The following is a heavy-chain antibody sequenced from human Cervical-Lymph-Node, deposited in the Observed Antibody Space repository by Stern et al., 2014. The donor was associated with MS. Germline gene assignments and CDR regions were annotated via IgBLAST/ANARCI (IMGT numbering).Heavy chain of an antibody. J-gene: IGHJ5*02. Sequence: QVQLVQSGSELKKPGASVKVSCKSSGDSFIKYGINWLRQAPGQGLQWLGWINTKTGNPTYARGFTGRLVFSLDSSVTTAYLQINDLKAEDSAVYYCATGFEYTNTGWFDPWGQGSLITVSS. CDR2: INTKTGNP. V-gene: IGHV7-4-1*02. D-gene: IGHD2-2*02. CDR3: ATGFEYTNTGWFDP. CDR1: GDSFIKYG.